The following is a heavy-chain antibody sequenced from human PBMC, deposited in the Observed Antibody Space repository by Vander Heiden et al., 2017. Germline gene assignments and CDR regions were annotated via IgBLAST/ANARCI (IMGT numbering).Heavy chain of an antibody. V-gene: IGHV1-46*01. J-gene: IGHJ6*02. Sequence: QVQLVQSGAEVKKPGASVKVSCKASGYTFTSYYMHWVRQAPGQGLEWMGIINPSGGSTSYAQKFKGRVTMTRDTSTSTVYMERSSLRSEDTAVYYCARGLVVVPAAIRNDYYYGMDVWGQGTTVTVSS. CDR2: INPSGGST. CDR3: ARGLVVVPAAIRNDYYYGMDV. CDR1: GYTFTSYY. D-gene: IGHD2-2*02.